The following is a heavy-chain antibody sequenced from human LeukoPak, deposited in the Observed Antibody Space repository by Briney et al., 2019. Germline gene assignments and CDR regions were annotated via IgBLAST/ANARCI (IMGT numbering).Heavy chain of an antibody. Sequence: TGGSLRLSCAASGFTFSDYYMSWIRQAPGKGLEWVSYISSSGSTIYYADSVKGRFTISRDNAKNSLYLQMNSLRAEDTAVYYCARNLQVVPAPIDYWGQGTLVTVSS. CDR1: GFTFSDYY. CDR3: ARNLQVVPAPIDY. J-gene: IGHJ4*02. D-gene: IGHD2-2*01. CDR2: ISSSGSTI. V-gene: IGHV3-11*04.